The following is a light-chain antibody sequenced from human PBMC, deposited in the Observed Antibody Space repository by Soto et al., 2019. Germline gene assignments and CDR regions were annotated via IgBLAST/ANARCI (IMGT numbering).Light chain of an antibody. CDR2: GAS. J-gene: IGKJ4*01. Sequence: ETVLTQFPGTLSLSPGERATLSCRASQSVSSNLAWYQQKPGQAPRLLIYGASTRATGIPARFSGSGSGTEFTLTISSLQSEDFAVYYCQQYNNWPPLTFGGGTKVDIK. CDR1: QSVSSN. V-gene: IGKV3-15*01. CDR3: QQYNNWPPLT.